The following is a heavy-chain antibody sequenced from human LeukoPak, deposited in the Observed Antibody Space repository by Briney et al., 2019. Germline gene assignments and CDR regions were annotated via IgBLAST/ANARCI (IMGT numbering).Heavy chain of an antibody. D-gene: IGHD6-13*01. CDR3: ARGPFRDVAATEY. CDR1: GGSFSGYY. Sequence: SETLSLTCAVYGGSFSGYYWSWIRQPPGKGLEWIGEINHSGSTNYNPSLKSRVTISVDTSKNQFSLKLSSVTAADTAAYYCARGPFRDVAATEYWGQGTLVTVSS. J-gene: IGHJ4*02. CDR2: INHSGST. V-gene: IGHV4-34*01.